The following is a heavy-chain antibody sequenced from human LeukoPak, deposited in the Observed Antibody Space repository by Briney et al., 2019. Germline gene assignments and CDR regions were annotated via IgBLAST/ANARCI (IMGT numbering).Heavy chain of an antibody. CDR3: AKDYCSGGSCYLFDY. V-gene: IGHV3-43*01. D-gene: IGHD2-15*01. CDR2: ISWDGGST. J-gene: IGHJ4*02. Sequence: GGSLRLSCAASGFTFDDYTMHWVRQAPGKGLEWVSLISWDGGSTYYADSVKGRFTISRDNSKNSLYLQMNSLRTEDTALYYCAKDYCSGGSCYLFDYRGQGTLVTVSS. CDR1: GFTFDDYT.